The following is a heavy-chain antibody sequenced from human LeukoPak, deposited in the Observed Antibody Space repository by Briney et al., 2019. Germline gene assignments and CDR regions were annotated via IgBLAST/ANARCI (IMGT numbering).Heavy chain of an antibody. CDR2: ISYDGSNK. CDR1: GFTFSSYG. D-gene: IGHD6-19*01. Sequence: GGSLRLSCAASGFTFSSYGMHWVRQAPGKGLEWVAVISYDGSNKCYADSVKGRFTISRDNSKNTLYLQMNSLRAEDTAVYYCANPGGYSSGWTPFDYWGQGTLVTVSS. CDR3: ANPGGYSSGWTPFDY. V-gene: IGHV3-30*18. J-gene: IGHJ4*02.